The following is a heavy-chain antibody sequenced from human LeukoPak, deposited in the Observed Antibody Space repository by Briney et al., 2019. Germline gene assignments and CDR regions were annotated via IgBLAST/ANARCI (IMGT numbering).Heavy chain of an antibody. Sequence: GASVKVSCKASGYTFTSYYMHWVRQAPGQGLEWMGIINPSGGSTSYAQKFQGRVTITADKSTSTAYKELSSLRSEDTAVYYCARDLGATTIAYWGQGTLVTVSS. CDR3: ARDLGATTIAY. J-gene: IGHJ4*02. V-gene: IGHV1-46*01. CDR1: GYTFTSYY. CDR2: INPSGGST. D-gene: IGHD1-26*01.